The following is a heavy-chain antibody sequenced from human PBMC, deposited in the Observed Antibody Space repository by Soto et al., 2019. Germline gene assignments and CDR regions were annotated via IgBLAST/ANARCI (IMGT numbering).Heavy chain of an antibody. J-gene: IGHJ4*02. D-gene: IGHD5-18*01. CDR2: FDPEDGET. V-gene: IGHV1-24*01. CDR3: ATFVNTIQLWSRVFDY. CDR1: GYTLTELS. Sequence: ASVKVSCKVSGYTLTELSMHWVRQAPGKGLEWMGGFDPEDGETIYAQKFQGRVTMTEDTSTDTAYMELSSLRSEDTAVYYCATFVNTIQLWSRVFDYWGQGTLVTVSS.